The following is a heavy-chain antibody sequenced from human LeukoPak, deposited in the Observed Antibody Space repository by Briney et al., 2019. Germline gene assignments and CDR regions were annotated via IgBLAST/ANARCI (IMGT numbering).Heavy chain of an antibody. J-gene: IGHJ4*02. CDR1: GVSISCISYY. D-gene: IGHD5-12*01. CDR3: ARHAERGYSGYAVDY. Sequence: SETLSFTSSGSGVSISCISYYWGWIRQPPGKRLVCIGSMYYSESTYYNPSLKSRVTISVDTSKNQFSLKLSSVTAADTAVYYCARHAERGYSGYAVDYWGQGTLVTVSS. V-gene: IGHV4-39*01. CDR2: MYYSEST.